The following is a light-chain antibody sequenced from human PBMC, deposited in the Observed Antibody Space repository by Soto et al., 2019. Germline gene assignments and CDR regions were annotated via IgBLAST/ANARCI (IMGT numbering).Light chain of an antibody. CDR3: QHYNSYSEA. Sequence: DIQMTQSPSTLSASVGDRVTITCRASQSISSWLAWYQQKPGKAPNLLIYKASSLKSGVPSRFSGSGSGTEFTLTISSLQPDDFATYYFQHYNSYSEAFGQGTKVDIK. CDR1: QSISSW. V-gene: IGKV1-5*03. J-gene: IGKJ1*01. CDR2: KAS.